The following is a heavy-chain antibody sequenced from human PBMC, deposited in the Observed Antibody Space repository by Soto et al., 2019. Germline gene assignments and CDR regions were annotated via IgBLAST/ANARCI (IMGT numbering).Heavy chain of an antibody. CDR3: ARERTTVVTWYFDR. Sequence: QVQLVQSGAEVKKPGSSVKVSCNASGGTFSSYAISWVRQAPGQGLEWMGGIIPIFGTANYAQKFQGRVTISADESTSTVYMELSSLRSEDAAVYYCARERTTVVTWYFDRWGRGTLVTVSS. J-gene: IGHJ2*01. V-gene: IGHV1-69*01. CDR1: GGTFSSYA. D-gene: IGHD4-17*01. CDR2: IIPIFGTA.